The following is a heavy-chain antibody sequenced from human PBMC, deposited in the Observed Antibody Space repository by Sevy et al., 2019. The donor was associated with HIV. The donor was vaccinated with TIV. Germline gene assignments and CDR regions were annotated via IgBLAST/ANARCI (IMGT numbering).Heavy chain of an antibody. D-gene: IGHD2-8*01. CDR2: LSFGCGEI. CDR3: ARAGCTKPHDY. J-gene: IGHJ4*02. V-gene: IGHV3-23*01. CDR1: GFTFSKYS. Sequence: GGSLRLSCAASGFTFSKYSMSWVRQPPGKGLEWVSTLSFGCGEINYADSVKGRFTISRVNPKSSVYLQMNNLRPEDTAVYYCARAGCTKPHDYRGQGTLVTVSS.